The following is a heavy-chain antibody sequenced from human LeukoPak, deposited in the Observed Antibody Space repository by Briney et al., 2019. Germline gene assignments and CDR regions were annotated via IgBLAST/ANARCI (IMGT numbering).Heavy chain of an antibody. V-gene: IGHV4-59*01. D-gene: IGHD6-13*01. CDR1: GDSISSYY. J-gene: IGHJ4*02. Sequence: SETLSLTCTVSGDSISSYYWSWIRQPPGKGLEWIGYISDSGSTNYNPSLKSRATLSVDTSRNQFSLKLSPVTAADTAVYYCARGASSWYFWGQGTLVTVSS. CDR2: ISDSGST. CDR3: ARGASSWYF.